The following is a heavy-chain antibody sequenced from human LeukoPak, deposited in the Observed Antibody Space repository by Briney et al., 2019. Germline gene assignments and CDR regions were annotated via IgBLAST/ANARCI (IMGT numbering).Heavy chain of an antibody. D-gene: IGHD6-13*01. J-gene: IGHJ6*02. Sequence: GGSLRLSCAASGFTFSDHYMDWVRQAPGKGLEWVGRSRNKANRYTTEYAASVKGRFTISRDDSKNSLYLQMNSLTTEDTAEYYCARDRSAAGTARGYYYYGMDVWGQGTTVTVSS. CDR3: ARDRSAAGTARGYYYYGMDV. CDR2: SRNKANRYTT. CDR1: GFTFSDHY. V-gene: IGHV3-72*01.